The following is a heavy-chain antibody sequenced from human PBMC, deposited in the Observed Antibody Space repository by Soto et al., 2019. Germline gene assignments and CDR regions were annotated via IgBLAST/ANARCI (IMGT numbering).Heavy chain of an antibody. Sequence: GESLRLCVGSAGLTFSSYYMSWVRQAPGKGLEWVANINQDGSAKYYVDSVKGRFTISRDNAKNSLYLQMNSLRAEDTAVYYCARWSNTMDYWGQGT. CDR2: INQDGSAK. J-gene: IGHJ4*02. CDR3: ARWSNTMDY. D-gene: IGHD3-10*01. CDR1: GLTFSSYY. V-gene: IGHV3-7*01.